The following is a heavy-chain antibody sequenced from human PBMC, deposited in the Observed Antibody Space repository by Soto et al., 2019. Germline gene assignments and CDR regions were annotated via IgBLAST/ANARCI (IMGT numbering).Heavy chain of an antibody. V-gene: IGHV3-48*02. Sequence: EVQLVESGGGLVQPGGSLRLSCAASVVTFSDYSINWVRQAQGKGLEWVSYISSGSSIIYYADSVKGRFTISRDNAKNSLYLQMNSLRDEDTAVYYCAGAGYYFDDWGQGTLVTVSS. CDR1: VVTFSDYS. CDR3: AGAGYYFDD. J-gene: IGHJ4*02. CDR2: ISSGSSII. D-gene: IGHD6-13*01.